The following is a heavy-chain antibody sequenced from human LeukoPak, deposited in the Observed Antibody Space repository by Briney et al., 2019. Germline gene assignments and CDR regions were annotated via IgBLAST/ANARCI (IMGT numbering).Heavy chain of an antibody. CDR2: IIPIFGTA. CDR3: ARSRQRDFWSGLNGMDV. CDR1: GGTFSSYA. J-gene: IGHJ6*02. D-gene: IGHD3-3*01. Sequence: SVKVSCKASGGTFSSYAISWVRQAPGQGLEWMGGIIPIFGTANYAQKFQGRVTITAGESTSTAYMELSSLRSEDTAVYYCARSRQRDFWSGLNGMDVWGQGTTVTVSS. V-gene: IGHV1-69*13.